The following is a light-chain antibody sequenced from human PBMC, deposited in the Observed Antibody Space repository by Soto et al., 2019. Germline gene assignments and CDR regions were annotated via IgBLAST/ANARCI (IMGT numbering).Light chain of an antibody. V-gene: IGKV3-15*01. CDR1: QSVSNN. Sequence: EIVMTQSPATLSVSPWERATLSCRASQSVSNNLAWYQQKPGQAPRLLIYGASTRATGIPARFSGSGSGTEFTLTISSLHSEDLEVYYCQQYNNWPLLTFGPGTKVDI. CDR2: GAS. CDR3: QQYNNWPLLT. J-gene: IGKJ3*01.